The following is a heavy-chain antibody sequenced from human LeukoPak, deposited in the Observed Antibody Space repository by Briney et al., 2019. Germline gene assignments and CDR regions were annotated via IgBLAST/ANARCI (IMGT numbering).Heavy chain of an antibody. CDR3: AKDPGVVPAHYFDY. CDR2: TGSTGVST. J-gene: IGHJ4*02. D-gene: IGHD2-2*01. Sequence: GGPLRLSCAASGFTFSSYAMNWVRQAPGKGLEWVSATGSTGVSTFYADSVKGRFTVSRDNSKITLSLQMNSLRAEDTAVYYCAKDPGVVPAHYFDYWGQGILVTVSS. V-gene: IGHV3-23*01. CDR1: GFTFSSYA.